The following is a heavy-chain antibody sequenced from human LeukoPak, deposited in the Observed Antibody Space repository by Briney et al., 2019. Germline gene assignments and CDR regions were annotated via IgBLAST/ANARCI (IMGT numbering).Heavy chain of an antibody. CDR3: SRSPPLGTPWYGRSDF. J-gene: IGHJ4*02. V-gene: IGHV3-7*03. D-gene: IGHD6-13*01. CDR2: IRQDGDTK. CDR1: GFPFNAYW. Sequence: GGSLRLSCAASGFPFNAYWMTWVRQAPGKGLEWVANIRQDGDTKYYVDSVKGRFTISRDNAMNSLYLQMNSLRAEDTAIYYCSRSPPLGTPWYGRSDFWGQGTLVTVSS.